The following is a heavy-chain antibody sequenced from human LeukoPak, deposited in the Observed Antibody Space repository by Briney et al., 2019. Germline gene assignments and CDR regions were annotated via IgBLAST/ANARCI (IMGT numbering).Heavy chain of an antibody. J-gene: IGHJ6*04. CDR1: GGSFSGYY. CDR3: ARFPQVGYYYYGMDV. Sequence: SETLSLTCAVYGGSFSGYYWSWIRQPPGKGLEWIGEINHSGSTNYNLSLKSRVTISVDTSKNQFSLKLSSVTAADTAVYYCARFPQVGYYYYGMDVWGKGTTVTVSS. D-gene: IGHD1-26*01. V-gene: IGHV4-34*01. CDR2: INHSGST.